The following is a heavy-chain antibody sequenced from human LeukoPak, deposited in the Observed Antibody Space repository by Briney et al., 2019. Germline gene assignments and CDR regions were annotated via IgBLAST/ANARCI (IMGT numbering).Heavy chain of an antibody. CDR3: AKDLGWFGELCHFDY. J-gene: IGHJ4*02. V-gene: IGHV3-23*01. CDR2: ISSTGAST. D-gene: IGHD3-10*01. Sequence: GGSLRLSCAASGFTFDDYGMSWVRQTPGKGLEWVSSISSTGASTYYADSVKGRFTISRDNSKNTLYLQMNSLRAEDTAAYYCAKDLGWFGELCHFDYWGQGTLVTVSS. CDR1: GFTFDDYG.